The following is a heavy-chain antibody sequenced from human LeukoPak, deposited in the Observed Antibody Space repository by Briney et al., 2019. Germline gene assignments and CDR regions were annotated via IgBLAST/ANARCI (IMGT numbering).Heavy chain of an antibody. V-gene: IGHV4-61*09. D-gene: IGHD2-15*01. J-gene: IGHJ3*02. CDR2: IYASGSS. Sequence: SETLSLTCTVAGGSISSGRYYWSWIRKPAGNGLEWIGHIYASGSSNYNPSLKSRVTISVDTSKNQFSLNLSSVTAADTAVYYCARDWGLLATSGRGALDIWGQGTMVTVSS. CDR1: GGSISSGRYY. CDR3: ARDWGLLATSGRGALDI.